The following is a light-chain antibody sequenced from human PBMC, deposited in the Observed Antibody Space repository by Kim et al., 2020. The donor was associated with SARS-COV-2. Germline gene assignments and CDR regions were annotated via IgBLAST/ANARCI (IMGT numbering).Light chain of an antibody. J-gene: IGLJ1*01. Sequence: SSELTQDPGVSVALGQTVRITCQGDSLRNYYASWYQQRPGQAPVVVIYGKNNRPSGIPDRFSGSTSGNTASLTITGAQAEDEADYYCNSRDSSGKLNVFGTGTKVTVL. CDR1: SLRNYY. CDR2: GKN. V-gene: IGLV3-19*01. CDR3: NSRDSSGKLNV.